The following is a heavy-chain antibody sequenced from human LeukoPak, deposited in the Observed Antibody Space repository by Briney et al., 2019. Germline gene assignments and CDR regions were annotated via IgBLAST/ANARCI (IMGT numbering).Heavy chain of an antibody. CDR1: GGSISSSSSY. J-gene: IGHJ3*02. CDR2: IYYSGST. V-gene: IGHV4-39*01. Sequence: SETLSLTCTVSGGSISSSSSYWGWIRQPPGKGLEWIGCIYYSGSTYYNPSLKSRVTISVDTSKNQFSLKLSSVTAADTAVYYCATPDSGSYVRGAFDIWGQGTMVTVSS. CDR3: ATPDSGSYVRGAFDI. D-gene: IGHD1-26*01.